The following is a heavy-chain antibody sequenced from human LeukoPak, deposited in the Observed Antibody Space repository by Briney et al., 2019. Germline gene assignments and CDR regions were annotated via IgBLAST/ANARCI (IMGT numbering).Heavy chain of an antibody. J-gene: IGHJ6*02. CDR2: ISYDGSNK. D-gene: IGHD3-10*01. CDR3: ARALWSGPVYYGMDV. Sequence: GGSLRLSCAASGFTFSSYAMNWVRQAPGKGLEWVALISYDGSNKNYADSVKGRFTISRDNSKNTLYLQMNSLRAEDTAVYYCARALWSGPVYYGMDVWGQGTTVTVSS. V-gene: IGHV3-30-3*01. CDR1: GFTFSSYA.